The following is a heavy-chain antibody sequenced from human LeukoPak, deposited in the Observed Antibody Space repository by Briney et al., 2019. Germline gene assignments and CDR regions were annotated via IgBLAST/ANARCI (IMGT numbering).Heavy chain of an antibody. D-gene: IGHD2-2*03. V-gene: IGHV4-38-2*02. CDR1: GDSISRGSF. CDR2: IFQSGTA. Sequence: SETLSLTCTVSGDSISRGSFSWTWIRQAPGKGLEWIGSIFQSGTAYYNPSLKSRVTMSVDTSKNQFSLRLNSVTAADTAVCYCARVGFATPYFDYWGQGALVAVST. J-gene: IGHJ4*02. CDR3: ARVGFATPYFDY.